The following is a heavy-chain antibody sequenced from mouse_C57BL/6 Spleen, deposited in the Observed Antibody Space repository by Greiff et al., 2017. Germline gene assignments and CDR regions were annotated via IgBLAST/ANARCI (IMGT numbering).Heavy chain of an antibody. J-gene: IGHJ4*01. V-gene: IGHV5-6*01. CDR1: GFTFSSYG. CDR3: ARGMIKDAMDY. D-gene: IGHD2-4*01. Sequence: EVQGVESGGDLVKPGGSLKLSCAASGFTFSSYGMSWVRQTPDKRLEWVATISSGGSYTYYPDSVKGRFTISRDNAKNTLYLQMSSLKSEDTAMYYCARGMIKDAMDYWGQGTSVTVSS. CDR2: ISSGGSYT.